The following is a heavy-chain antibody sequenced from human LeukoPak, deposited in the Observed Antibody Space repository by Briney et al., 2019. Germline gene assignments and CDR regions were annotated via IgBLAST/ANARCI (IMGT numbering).Heavy chain of an antibody. CDR2: IYTSGST. J-gene: IGHJ4*02. CDR3: ARERHGHPFDS. V-gene: IGHV4-61*02. Sequence: PSETLSLTCTVSGGSISSRSYYWSWIRQPAGKGLEWIGRIYTSGSTNYNPSLKSRVTISVDTSRNQFSLNLSSVTAADTAVYYCARERHGHPFDSWGQGTLDTVSS. CDR1: GGSISSRSYY.